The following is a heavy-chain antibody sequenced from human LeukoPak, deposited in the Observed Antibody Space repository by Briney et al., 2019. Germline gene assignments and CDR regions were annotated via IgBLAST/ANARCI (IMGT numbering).Heavy chain of an antibody. CDR2: IYPGDSDI. J-gene: IGHJ6*02. CDR1: GYRFSTYW. Sequence: GESLKISCKGLGYRFSTYWIGWVRQMPGKGLEWMGIIYPGDSDIKYSPSFQGLVTISGDKSLSTAYLQWGSLKASDSAMYYCARLRCGATYSPKPNFSSGMDVWGQGTTVTVSS. V-gene: IGHV5-51*01. CDR3: ARLRCGATYSPKPNFSSGMDV. D-gene: IGHD4/OR15-4a*01.